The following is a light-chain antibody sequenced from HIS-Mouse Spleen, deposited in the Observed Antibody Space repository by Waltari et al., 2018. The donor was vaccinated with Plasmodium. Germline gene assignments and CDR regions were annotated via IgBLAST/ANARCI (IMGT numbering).Light chain of an antibody. V-gene: IGKV3-15*01. CDR1: QSVSSN. CDR2: GAS. CDR3: KQYKNWSVT. J-gene: IGKJ3*01. Sequence: EIVMTQSPATLSVSPGERATLSCRASQSVSSNLAWYQQKPGQAPRVLIYGASTSATGIPARFSGSGSGTEFTLTISSLQSEDFAVYYCKQYKNWSVTFGPGTKVDIK.